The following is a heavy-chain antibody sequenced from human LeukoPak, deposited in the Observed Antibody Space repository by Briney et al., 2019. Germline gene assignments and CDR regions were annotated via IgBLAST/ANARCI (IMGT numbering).Heavy chain of an antibody. J-gene: IGHJ3*02. CDR3: ARIRVGATSRDAFDI. D-gene: IGHD1-26*01. CDR2: IDWDDDK. CDR1: GFSLRTSGMC. Sequence: SGPTLVNPTQTLTLTCTFSGFSLRTSGMCVSWIRQPPGKALEWLARIDWDDDKYYSTSLKTRLTISKDTSKNQVVLTMTNMDPVDTATYYCARIRVGATSRDAFDIWGQGTMVTVSS. V-gene: IGHV2-70*11.